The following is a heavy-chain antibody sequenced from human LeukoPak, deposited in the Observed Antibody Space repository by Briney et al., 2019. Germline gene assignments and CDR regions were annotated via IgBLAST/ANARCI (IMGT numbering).Heavy chain of an antibody. J-gene: IGHJ6*03. Sequence: SETLSLTCTVSGGSISSYFWSWIRQPPGKGLEWIGYIYYTGSTNYNPSLKSRVTISVDTSKNQFSLKLSSVTAADTAVYYCARVGGDLNYYYMDVWGKGTTVTVSS. CDR2: IYYTGST. D-gene: IGHD4-17*01. CDR3: ARVGGDLNYYYMDV. CDR1: GGSISSYF. V-gene: IGHV4-59*12.